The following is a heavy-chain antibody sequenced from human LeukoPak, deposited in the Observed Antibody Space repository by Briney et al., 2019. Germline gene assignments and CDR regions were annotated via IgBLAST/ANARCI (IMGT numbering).Heavy chain of an antibody. CDR1: GFTFSHYW. CDR3: AGNSILTGYYLFDY. D-gene: IGHD3-9*01. Sequence: GGSLRLSCAASGFTFSHYWMSWVRQAPGKGLEWVANIKEDVSEKHYVDSVKGRFTISRDNAKNSLYLQMNSLRAEDTAVYFCAGNSILTGYYLFDYWGQGTLVTVSS. V-gene: IGHV3-7*01. CDR2: IKEDVSEK. J-gene: IGHJ4*02.